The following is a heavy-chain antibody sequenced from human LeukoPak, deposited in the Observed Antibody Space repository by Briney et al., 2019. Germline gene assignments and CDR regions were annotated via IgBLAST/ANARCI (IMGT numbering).Heavy chain of an antibody. D-gene: IGHD3-9*01. V-gene: IGHV3-33*06. CDR3: AKSPFDWLGTYFDY. Sequence: GGSLRLSCAASGFTFSSYGMHWVRQAPGKGLEWVAVIWYDGSNKYYADSVKGRFTISRDNSKNTLYLQMNSLRAEDTAVYYCAKSPFDWLGTYFDYWGQGTLVTVSS. J-gene: IGHJ4*02. CDR2: IWYDGSNK. CDR1: GFTFSSYG.